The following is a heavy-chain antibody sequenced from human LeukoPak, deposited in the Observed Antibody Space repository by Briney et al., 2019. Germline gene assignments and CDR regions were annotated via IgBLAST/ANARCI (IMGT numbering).Heavy chain of an antibody. V-gene: IGHV1-46*01. Sequence: ASVKASCKASGYTFTSYYMPWVRQAPGHGLEWMGMINPSGGSTSYAQKFQGRVTMTRDTSTSTVYMELSSLRSEDTAVYYCARDGIVGAPMYYFDYWGQGTLVTVSS. CDR3: ARDGIVGAPMYYFDY. J-gene: IGHJ4*02. CDR2: INPSGGST. D-gene: IGHD1-26*01. CDR1: GYTFTSYY.